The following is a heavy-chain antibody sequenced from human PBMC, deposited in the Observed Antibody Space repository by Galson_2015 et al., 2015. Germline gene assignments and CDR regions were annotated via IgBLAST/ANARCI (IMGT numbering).Heavy chain of an antibody. V-gene: IGHV3-30*01. CDR3: ARERFVLAAAADSPAVY. D-gene: IGHD6-13*01. CDR1: GFTFSSYA. J-gene: IGHJ4*02. Sequence: SLRLSCAASGFTFSSYATHWVRQAPGKGLEWVAVISYDGSNKYYADSVKGRFTISRDNSKNTLYLQMNSLRAEDTAVYYCARERFVLAAAADSPAVYWGQGTLVAVSS. CDR2: ISYDGSNK.